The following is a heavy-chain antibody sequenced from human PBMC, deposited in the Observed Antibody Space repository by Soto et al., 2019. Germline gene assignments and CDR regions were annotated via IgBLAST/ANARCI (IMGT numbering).Heavy chain of an antibody. CDR2: IKQDGSEK. Sequence: RHRRAASWLKCIGLGGRWVRKATGKGLEWVANIKQDGSEKYYVDSVKGRFTISRDNAKNSLYLQMNSLRAEDTAVYYCARDRGQLDLYYYYYMDVWGKGTTVTVSS. D-gene: IGHD6-6*01. CDR1: WLKCIGLG. J-gene: IGHJ6*03. CDR3: ARDRGQLDLYYYYYMDV. V-gene: IGHV3-7*01.